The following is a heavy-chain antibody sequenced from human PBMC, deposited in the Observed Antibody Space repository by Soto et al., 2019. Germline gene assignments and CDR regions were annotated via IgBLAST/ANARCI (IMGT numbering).Heavy chain of an antibody. V-gene: IGHV1-3*01. Sequence: ASVNVSCKASGNTVPNYAIHWVRQAPGQRLEWMGWINGVNGNTYYSAHFQGRVTFTRDTSAGTVYMQLSSLTSEDTAVYYCARDQCITRWPDTRRKGNLVTVS. CDR3: ARDQCITRWPDT. D-gene: IGHD3-10*01. CDR2: INGVNGNT. CDR1: GNTVPNYA. J-gene: IGHJ5*02.